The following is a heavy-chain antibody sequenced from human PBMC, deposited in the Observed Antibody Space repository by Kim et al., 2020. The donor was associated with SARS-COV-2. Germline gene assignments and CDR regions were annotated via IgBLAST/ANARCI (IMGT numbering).Heavy chain of an antibody. J-gene: IGHJ6*02. CDR2: IIPIFGTA. CDR1: GGTFSSYA. Sequence: SVKVSCKASGGTFSSYAISWVRQAPGQGLEWMGGIIPIFGTANYAQKFQGRVTITADESTSTAYMELSSLRSEDTAVYYCARSVVPAARGYYYYYGMDVWGQGTTVTVSS. D-gene: IGHD2-2*01. CDR3: ARSVVPAARGYYYYYGMDV. V-gene: IGHV1-69*13.